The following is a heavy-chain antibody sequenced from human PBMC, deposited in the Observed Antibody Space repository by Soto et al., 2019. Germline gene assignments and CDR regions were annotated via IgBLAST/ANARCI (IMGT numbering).Heavy chain of an antibody. CDR3: VRDRDLYRDMFHADL. CDR2: ITIRTGNV. J-gene: IGHJ4*01. CDR1: GFTISECS. V-gene: IGHV3-48*02. Sequence: GGSLRLSCEASGFTISECSMNWVRQTPGKGLEWLAYITIRTGNVHYAESVRGRFTISADIAENSVILQMNSLRDEDTDVNFCVRDRDLYRDMFHADLWGQGTLVTVSS. D-gene: IGHD3-10*02.